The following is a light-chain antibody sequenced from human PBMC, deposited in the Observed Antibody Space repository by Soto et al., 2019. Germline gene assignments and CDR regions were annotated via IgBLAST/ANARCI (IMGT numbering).Light chain of an antibody. CDR3: QQGNSFPLS. J-gene: IGKJ5*01. CDR2: AAA. CDR1: QSITSW. Sequence: DIQMTQSPSSVSASVGDRVTITCRASQSITSWLAWYQQKPGKAPKLLISAAANLQSGVPSRFSGSGSGTDFTLTISSLQPEDFATYYCQQGNSFPLSFGQGTRVEIK. V-gene: IGKV1-12*01.